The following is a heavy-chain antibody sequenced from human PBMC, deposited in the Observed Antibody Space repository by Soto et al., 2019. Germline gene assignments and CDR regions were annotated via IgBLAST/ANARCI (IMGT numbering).Heavy chain of an antibody. CDR1: GGTFSKYA. CDR2: TIPMFGTP. D-gene: IGHD3-22*01. CDR3: ARPLRDRNYYYGMAV. Sequence: QVQLVQSGAEMQQPGASVRVSCKASGGTFSKYAFSWVRQAPGQGLEWLGGTIPMFGTPNYAQKFQGRVVISADESTATVYMESSSLRSEDTAVYFCARPLRDRNYYYGMAVWGQGTTVTVSS. V-gene: IGHV1-69*01. J-gene: IGHJ6*02.